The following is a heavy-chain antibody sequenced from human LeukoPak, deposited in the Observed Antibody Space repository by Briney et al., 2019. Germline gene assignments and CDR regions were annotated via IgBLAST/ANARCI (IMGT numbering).Heavy chain of an antibody. CDR2: IREDGNEK. Sequence: GGSLRLSCAASGFTFSSYWMSWVRQAPGKGLEWVANIREDGNEKYYADSVKGQFTISRDNAKNSLFLQMDSLRAEDTAVYYCARGPTRQYFDYWGQGTLVTVSS. J-gene: IGHJ4*02. CDR3: ARGPTRQYFDY. D-gene: IGHD6-6*01. CDR1: GFTFSSYW. V-gene: IGHV3-7*01.